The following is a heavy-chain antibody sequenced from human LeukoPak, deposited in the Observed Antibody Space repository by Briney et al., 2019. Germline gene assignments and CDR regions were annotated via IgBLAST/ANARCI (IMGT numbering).Heavy chain of an antibody. CDR3: ARGGGNDKYYDYVWGSYRYFDY. Sequence: SETLSLTCTVSGGSISSSSYYWGWIRQPPGKGLEWIGSIYYSGSTYYNPSLKSRVTISVDTSKNQFSLKLSSVTAADTAVYYCARGGGNDKYYDYVWGSYRYFDYWGQGTLVTVSS. J-gene: IGHJ4*02. D-gene: IGHD3-16*02. CDR1: GGSISSSSYY. CDR2: IYYSGST. V-gene: IGHV4-39*07.